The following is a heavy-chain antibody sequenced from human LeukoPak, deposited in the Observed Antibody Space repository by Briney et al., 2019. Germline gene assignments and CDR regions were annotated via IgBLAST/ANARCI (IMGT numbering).Heavy chain of an antibody. V-gene: IGHV3-23*01. CDR1: GFTFSGYA. J-gene: IGHJ4*02. Sequence: GGSLRLSCAASGFTFSGYAMRWVRQAPGKGLEWVSTISDNGGRTYYADSVKGRFTISGDDSKNTLFLQMNSLRAEDSAVYYCATDREGDPSAYYLVGGQGTLITVSS. CDR3: ATDREGDPSAYYLV. CDR2: ISDNGGRT. D-gene: IGHD3-22*01.